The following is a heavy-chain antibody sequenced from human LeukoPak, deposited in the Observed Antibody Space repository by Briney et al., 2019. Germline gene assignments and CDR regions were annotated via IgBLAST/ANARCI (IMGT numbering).Heavy chain of an antibody. CDR3: ARGKFWWFDY. V-gene: IGHV4-39*07. D-gene: IGHD2-8*02. J-gene: IGHJ4*02. CDR1: GGSISSSSYY. CDR2: IYYSGST. Sequence: APETLSLTCTVSGGSISSSSYYWGWIRQPPGKGLEWIGSIYYSGSTYYNPSLKSRVTISVDTSKNQFSLKLSSVTAADTAVYYCARGKFWWFDYWGQGTLVTVSS.